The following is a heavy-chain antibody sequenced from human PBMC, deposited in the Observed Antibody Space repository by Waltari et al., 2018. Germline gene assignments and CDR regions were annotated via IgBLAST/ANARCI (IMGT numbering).Heavy chain of an antibody. CDR2: FDPEDGET. CDR1: GYTLTELS. V-gene: IGHV1-24*01. J-gene: IGHJ3*02. CDR3: ATPTPNYYDSSGFPIDAFDI. D-gene: IGHD3-22*01. Sequence: QVQLVQSGAEVKKPGASVKVSCKVSGYTLTELSMPWLRQAPGKGLGWMGGFDPEDGETIYEQKFQGRVTMTEDTSTDTAYMELSSLRSEDTAVYYCATPTPNYYDSSGFPIDAFDIWGQGTMVTVSS.